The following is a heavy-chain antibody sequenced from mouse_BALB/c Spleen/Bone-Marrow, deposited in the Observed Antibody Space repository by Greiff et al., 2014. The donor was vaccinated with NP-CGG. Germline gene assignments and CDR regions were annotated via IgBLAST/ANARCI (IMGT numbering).Heavy chain of an antibody. CDR3: ANYYYGSSLFAY. Sequence: EVQLQQSGAELVKPGASVKLSCTASGFNIKDTYMHWVKQRHEQGLEWIGRIDPANGNTKYDPKFQGKATITADTSSNTAYLQLSSLTSEDTAVYYCANYYYGSSLFAYWGQGTLVTVSA. CDR1: GFNIKDTY. D-gene: IGHD1-1*01. J-gene: IGHJ3*01. CDR2: IDPANGNT. V-gene: IGHV14-3*02.